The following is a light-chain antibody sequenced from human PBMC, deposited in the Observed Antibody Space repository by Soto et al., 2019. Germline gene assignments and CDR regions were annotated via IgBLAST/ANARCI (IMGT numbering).Light chain of an antibody. CDR1: QSVSGSY. V-gene: IGKV3-20*01. Sequence: EIVLTQSPGTLSLSPGERATLSCRASQSVSGSYLAWYQQKPGQAPKLVIHGASSRAAGIPDRFNGTGSGTDFTLTISSLQSEDFAVYYCQQYDNWPWTFGQGTKVEIK. CDR3: QQYDNWPWT. J-gene: IGKJ1*01. CDR2: GAS.